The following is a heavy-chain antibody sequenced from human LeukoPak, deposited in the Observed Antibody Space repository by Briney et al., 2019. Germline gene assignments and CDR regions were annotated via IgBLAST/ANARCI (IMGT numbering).Heavy chain of an antibody. J-gene: IGHJ4*02. CDR3: ARDQGSLTRSWYTGY. D-gene: IGHD6-13*01. CDR1: GYTFTGYH. Sequence: ASVKVSCKASGYTFTGYHIHWVRQAPGQGPEWMGGINPYSGDTNFAQKFQGRVTMTRDTSITTAYMDLSSLTPDDTAVYFCARDQGSLTRSWYTGYWGQGTQVTVSS. V-gene: IGHV1-2*02. CDR2: INPYSGDT.